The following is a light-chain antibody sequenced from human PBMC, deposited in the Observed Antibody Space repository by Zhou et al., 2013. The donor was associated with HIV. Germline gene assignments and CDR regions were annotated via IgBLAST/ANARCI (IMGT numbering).Light chain of an antibody. CDR3: QQYNNWPPGYT. V-gene: IGKV3-15*01. Sequence: IVLTQSPGTVSLSPGQGATLSCRASQTVSRNFLAWYQQKPGQAPRLLIFGASTRATGIPARFSGSGSGTEFTLTISSLQSEDFAVYYCQQYNNWPPGYTFGQGTKLEIK. CDR1: QTVSRN. J-gene: IGKJ2*01. CDR2: GAS.